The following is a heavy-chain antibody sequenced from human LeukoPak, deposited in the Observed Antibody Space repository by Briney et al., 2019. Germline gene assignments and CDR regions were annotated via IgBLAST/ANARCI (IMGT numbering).Heavy chain of an antibody. CDR2: IWYDGSNK. Sequence: GGSLRLSCAASGFTFSSYGMHWVRQAPGKGLEWVAVIWYDGSNKYYADSVKGRFTISRDNSKNTLYLQMNSLRAEDTAVYYCARDGPQPYYYYYYMDVWGKGTTVTVSS. V-gene: IGHV3-33*01. CDR1: GFTFSSYG. D-gene: IGHD5-18*01. J-gene: IGHJ6*03. CDR3: ARDGPQPYYYYYYMDV.